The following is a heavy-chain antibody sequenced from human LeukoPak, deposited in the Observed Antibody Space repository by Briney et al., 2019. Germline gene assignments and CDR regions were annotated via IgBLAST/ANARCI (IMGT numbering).Heavy chain of an antibody. Sequence: SQTLSLTCAISGVSVSNNSAIWIWIRQSPSRGLQWLGRTYYRSKWYNDYAVSVKSRITLNVDTSKNQFSLQLNSVTPEDTAVYYCARSSNLHYFDYWGQGTQVTVSS. CDR1: GVSVSNNSAI. CDR2: TYYRSKWYN. CDR3: ARSSNLHYFDY. V-gene: IGHV6-1*01. J-gene: IGHJ4*02.